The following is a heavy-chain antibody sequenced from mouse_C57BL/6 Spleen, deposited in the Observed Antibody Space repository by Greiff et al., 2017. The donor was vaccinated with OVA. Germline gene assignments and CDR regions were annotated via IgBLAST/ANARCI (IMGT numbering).Heavy chain of an antibody. J-gene: IGHJ4*01. CDR2: INPNNGGT. Sequence: VQLQQSGPELVKPGASVKIPCKASGYTFTDYNMDWVKQSHGKSLEWIGDINPNNGGTIYNQKFKGKATLTVDKSSSTAYMELRSLTSEDTAVYYCARSHDGSSYAMDYWGQGTSVTVSS. D-gene: IGHD1-1*01. V-gene: IGHV1-18*01. CDR1: GYTFTDYN. CDR3: ARSHDGSSYAMDY.